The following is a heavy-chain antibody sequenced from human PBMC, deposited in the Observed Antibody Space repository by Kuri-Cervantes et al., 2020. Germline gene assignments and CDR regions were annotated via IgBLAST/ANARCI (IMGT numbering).Heavy chain of an antibody. CDR3: AGGQGYCSSTSCYQDAFDI. CDR2: MNPNSGNT. J-gene: IGHJ3*02. CDR1: GYTFTSYY. D-gene: IGHD2-2*01. Sequence: ASVKVSCKASGYTFTSYYMHWVRQATGQGLEWMGWMNPNSGNTGYAQKFQGRVTMTMNTSISTAYMELSTLRSEDTAVYYCAGGQGYCSSTSCYQDAFDIWGQGTMVTVSS. V-gene: IGHV1-8*02.